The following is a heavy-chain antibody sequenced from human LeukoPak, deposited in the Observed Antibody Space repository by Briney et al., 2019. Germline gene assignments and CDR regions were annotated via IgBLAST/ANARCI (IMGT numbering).Heavy chain of an antibody. CDR3: AKDLSYSSSPHMDV. V-gene: IGHV3-23*01. J-gene: IGHJ6*01. Sequence: GGSLRLSCAASGFTFSSYAMSWVRQAPGKGLEWVSAISGSGGSTYYADSVKGRFTISRDNSKNTLYLQMNSLRAEDTAVYYCAKDLSYSSSPHMDVWGQGTTVTVSS. D-gene: IGHD6-13*01. CDR2: ISGSGGST. CDR1: GFTFSSYA.